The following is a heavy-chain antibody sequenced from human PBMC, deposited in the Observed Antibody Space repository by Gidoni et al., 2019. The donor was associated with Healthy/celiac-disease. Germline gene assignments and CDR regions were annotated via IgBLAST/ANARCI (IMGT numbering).Heavy chain of an antibody. V-gene: IGHV1-18*01. CDR2: ISAYNGNT. Sequence: QLQLVQSGAEVKKPGASVKVSCKASGYTFTSYGLRWVRQAPGQGLEWMGWISAYNGNTNYAQKLQGRVTMTTDTSTSTAYMELRSLRSDDTAVYYCARTEEGGYDFWSGYYSGYGMDVWGQGTTVTVSS. D-gene: IGHD3-3*01. CDR1: GYTFTSYG. J-gene: IGHJ6*02. CDR3: ARTEEGGYDFWSGYYSGYGMDV.